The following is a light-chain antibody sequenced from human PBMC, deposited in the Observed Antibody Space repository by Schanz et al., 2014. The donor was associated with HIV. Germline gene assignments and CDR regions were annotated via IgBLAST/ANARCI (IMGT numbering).Light chain of an antibody. J-gene: IGKJ4*01. CDR3: TYFGNSGGT. CDR2: ATS. V-gene: IGKV3-20*01. Sequence: EIVLTQSPGTLSLFPGERAALSCRASQTITSNFLAWYQQRPGQAPRLVIYATSTRAAGIPDRFSGTGSGTDFNLHIRSLEHEDFAVYEGTYFGNSGGTFGGGTKVEIK. CDR1: QTITSNF.